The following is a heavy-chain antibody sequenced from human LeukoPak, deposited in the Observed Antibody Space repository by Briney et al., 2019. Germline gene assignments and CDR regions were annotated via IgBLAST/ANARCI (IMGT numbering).Heavy chain of an antibody. CDR2: MNPNSGNT. CDR3: ARGLGSSSYYRV. V-gene: IGHV1-8*01. D-gene: IGHD6-13*01. J-gene: IGHJ1*01. CDR1: GYTFTSYD. Sequence: ASVKVSCKASGYTFTSYDTNWVRQATGQGLEWMGWMNPNSGNTGYAQKFQGRVTMTRNTSISTAYMELSSLRSEDTAVYYCARGLGSSSYYRVWGQGTLVTVSS.